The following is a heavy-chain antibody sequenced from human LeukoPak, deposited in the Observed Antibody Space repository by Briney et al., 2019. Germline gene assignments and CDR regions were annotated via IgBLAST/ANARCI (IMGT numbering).Heavy chain of an antibody. J-gene: IGHJ4*02. CDR3: ARVGYSSSYYFDY. V-gene: IGHV1-3*03. CDR2: INAANGDT. D-gene: IGHD4-11*01. Sequence: ASVKASCKASGYTFTHYAIHWVRQAPGQRLEWMAWINAANGDTKYSQDFQDRLTITRDTSATTAYMELSSLRSDDMAVYYCARVGYSSSYYFDYWGQGTLVSVSS. CDR1: GYTFTHYA.